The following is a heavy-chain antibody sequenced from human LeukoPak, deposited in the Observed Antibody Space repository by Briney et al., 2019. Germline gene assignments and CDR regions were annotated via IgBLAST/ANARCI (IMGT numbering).Heavy chain of an antibody. CDR1: GFTFSYYS. Sequence: KPGGSLRLSCAASGFTFSYYSMNWVRQAPGWGLEWVSCISSRSSLIFYSDSVRGRFTISRDNAKNLLYLHMNSLRVEDTAVYYCARVDRGDYSSSPVPYYNYYMNVWGKGTTVTVSS. CDR2: ISSRSSLI. V-gene: IGHV3-21*01. D-gene: IGHD6-13*01. CDR3: ARVDRGDYSSSPVPYYNYYMNV. J-gene: IGHJ6*03.